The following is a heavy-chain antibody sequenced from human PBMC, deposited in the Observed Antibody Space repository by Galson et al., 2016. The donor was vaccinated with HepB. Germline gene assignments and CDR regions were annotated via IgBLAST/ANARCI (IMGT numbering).Heavy chain of an antibody. CDR3: AGLLVPAASYYPYYGMDV. CDR1: GFTFSTYN. J-gene: IGHJ6*02. D-gene: IGHD2-2*01. V-gene: IGHV3-21*01. Sequence: SLRLSCAASGFTFSTYNMNWVRQAPGKGLEWVSSISSTGTYIYYADSVKGRFTLSRDNAKNSLYLQMNSLRAEDTAVYYCAGLLVPAASYYPYYGMDVWGQGTTVTVSS. CDR2: ISSTGTYI.